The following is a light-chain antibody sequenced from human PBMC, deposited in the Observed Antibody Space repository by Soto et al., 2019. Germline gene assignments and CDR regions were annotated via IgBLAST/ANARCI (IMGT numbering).Light chain of an antibody. CDR2: EVS. CDR3: SSHAGIINVV. V-gene: IGLV2-8*01. Sequence: QSALTQPPSASGSPGQSVTISCTGTSSDVGAYNYVSWYQQHPGKAPKLMIYEVSKRPSGVPDRFSGSKSGNTASLTVSGLQAEDEADYYCSSHAGIINVVFGGGTKLTVL. CDR1: SSDVGAYNY. J-gene: IGLJ3*02.